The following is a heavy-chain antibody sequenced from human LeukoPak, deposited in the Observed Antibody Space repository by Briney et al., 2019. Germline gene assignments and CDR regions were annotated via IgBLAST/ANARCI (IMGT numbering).Heavy chain of an antibody. J-gene: IGHJ4*02. CDR3: ARVAPPLDDYIRGSFPYSFDY. CDR1: RFIFDNYG. D-gene: IGHD3-16*01. Sequence: GGSLRLSCAASRFIFDNYGMTWVRQAPGKGLEWVSGISDDGYSTYYADSVKGRFTISRDNSKNTLYLHMSSLRVEDTAVFYCARVAPPLDDYIRGSFPYSFDYWGQGTPVTVSS. CDR2: ISDDGYST. V-gene: IGHV3-23*01.